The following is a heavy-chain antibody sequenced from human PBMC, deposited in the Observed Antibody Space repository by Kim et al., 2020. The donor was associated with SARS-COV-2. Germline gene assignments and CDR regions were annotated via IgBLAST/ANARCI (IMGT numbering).Heavy chain of an antibody. D-gene: IGHD3-22*01. J-gene: IGHJ5*02. Sequence: SETLSLTCTVSGGSISSGGYYWSWIRQHPGKGLEWIGYIYYSGSTYYNPSLKSRVTISVDTSKNQFSLKLSSVTAADTAVYYCASYYYDSSGYWVGNNWFDPWGQGTLVTVSS. V-gene: IGHV4-31*03. CDR2: IYYSGST. CDR1: GGSISSGGYY. CDR3: ASYYYDSSGYWVGNNWFDP.